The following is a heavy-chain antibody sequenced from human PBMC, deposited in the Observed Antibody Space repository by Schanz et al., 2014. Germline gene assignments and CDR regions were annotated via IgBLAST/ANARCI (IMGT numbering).Heavy chain of an antibody. Sequence: QVQLQESGPGLVKPSQTLSLTCTVSGGSISSGGYYWSWIRQHPGKGLEWIGYISYSGVTYYNPSLKSRVTISVDTSKNQFSLNLSSATAADTAVYYCARDRGHGDLPGDIWGQGTMXTVSS. CDR2: ISYSGVT. CDR3: ARDRGHGDLPGDI. V-gene: IGHV4-31*03. CDR1: GGSISSGGYY. D-gene: IGHD4-17*01. J-gene: IGHJ3*02.